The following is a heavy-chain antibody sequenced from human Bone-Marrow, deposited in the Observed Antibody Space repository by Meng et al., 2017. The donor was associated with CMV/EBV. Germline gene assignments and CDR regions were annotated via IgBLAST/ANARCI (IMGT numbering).Heavy chain of an antibody. V-gene: IGHV1-2*02. CDR3: AREWGGKLESKYYGMDV. D-gene: IGHD1-1*01. J-gene: IGHJ6*02. Sequence: ASVKVSCKASGYTFTGYYMHWVRQAPGQGLEWMGWTNPNSGGTNYAQKFQGRVTMTRDTSISTAYMELSGLRSDDTAVYYCAREWGGKLESKYYGMDVWGQGTTVTVSS. CDR2: TNPNSGGT. CDR1: GYTFTGYY.